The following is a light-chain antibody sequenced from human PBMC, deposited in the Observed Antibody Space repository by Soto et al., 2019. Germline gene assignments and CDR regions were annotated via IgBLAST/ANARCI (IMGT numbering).Light chain of an antibody. CDR1: QSISRW. CDR3: HHYNSYPGT. J-gene: IGKJ1*01. Sequence: DIQMTQSPSTLSAPVGDRVTITCRAGQSISRWLARYQQKPGKAPKLLIYTASNLESGDPSRFSGSGSGTEFSLTVSSLQPDDFATYDDHHYNSYPGTFGQGTKVDI. CDR2: TAS. V-gene: IGKV1-5*03.